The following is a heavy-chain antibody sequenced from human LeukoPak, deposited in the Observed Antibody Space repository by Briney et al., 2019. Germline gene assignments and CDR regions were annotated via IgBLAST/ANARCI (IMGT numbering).Heavy chain of an antibody. Sequence: PGGSLRLSGAASGLTFSSYSMNWVRKAPGKGLEWVSSISSSGSYIYYADSVKGRFTISRDNANKSLYLQLNSLRAEDTAVYFCAREPIYGLNFDYWGQGTLVTVSS. CDR1: GLTFSSYS. J-gene: IGHJ4*02. CDR3: AREPIYGLNFDY. CDR2: ISSSGSYI. V-gene: IGHV3-21*01. D-gene: IGHD2/OR15-2a*01.